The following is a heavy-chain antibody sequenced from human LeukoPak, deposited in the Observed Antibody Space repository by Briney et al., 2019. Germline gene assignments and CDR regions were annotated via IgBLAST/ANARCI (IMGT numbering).Heavy chain of an antibody. CDR2: INHSGST. CDR1: GESFSGFY. J-gene: IGHJ4*02. D-gene: IGHD4-17*01. CDR3: ARRMTTVTVDY. V-gene: IGHV4-34*01. Sequence: SETLSLTCAVYGESFSGFYWSWIRQPPGKGLEWIGEINHSGSTNYNPSLKSRVTISVDTSKNQFSLMLTSVTAADTAVYYCARRMTTVTVDYWGQGTLVTVSS.